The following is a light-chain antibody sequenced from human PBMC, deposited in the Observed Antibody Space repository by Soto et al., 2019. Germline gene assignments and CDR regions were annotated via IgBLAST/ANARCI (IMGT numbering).Light chain of an antibody. J-gene: IGLJ1*01. V-gene: IGLV2-11*01. CDR1: TSDVGGYNY. CDR3: CSYAGSYLYV. CDR2: DVN. Sequence: QSALTQPRSVSGSLGQSVTISCTGTTSDVGGYNYVSWYQHHPGKAPKLIIYDVNNRPSGVPDRFSGSKSGNTASLTISGARPEDEADYHCCSYAGSYLYVFGTGTKVTVL.